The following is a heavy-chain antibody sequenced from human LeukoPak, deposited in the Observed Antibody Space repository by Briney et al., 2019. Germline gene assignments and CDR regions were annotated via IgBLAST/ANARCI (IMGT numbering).Heavy chain of an antibody. CDR2: ISYDGSNK. Sequence: PGGSLRLSCAASGFTFSSHGMHWVRQAPGKGLEWVAVISYDGSNKYYTDSVKGRFTISRDNSKNTLYLEMNSLRAEDTAVYYCARGLSGWYTFDYWGQGTLVTVSS. J-gene: IGHJ4*02. V-gene: IGHV3-30*03. D-gene: IGHD6-19*01. CDR3: ARGLSGWYTFDY. CDR1: GFTFSSHG.